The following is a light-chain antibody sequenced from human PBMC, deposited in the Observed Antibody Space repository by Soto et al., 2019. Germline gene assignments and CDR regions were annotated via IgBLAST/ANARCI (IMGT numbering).Light chain of an antibody. CDR2: DAS. V-gene: IGKV1-33*01. CDR1: QDINIY. Sequence: EIQVTQSPSSLFASVGDRFTSTCQATQDINIYLNWYQQKPGKAPNLLIYDASNLEIGVTSRFSGSGSGTHFTFTISSLQTEDIGTYYCQQYDILPITVGRGTRLEIK. CDR3: QQYDILPIT. J-gene: IGKJ5*01.